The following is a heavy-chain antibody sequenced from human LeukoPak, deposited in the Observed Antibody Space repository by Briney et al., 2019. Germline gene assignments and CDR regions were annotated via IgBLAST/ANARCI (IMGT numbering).Heavy chain of an antibody. CDR1: GFTFSSYG. CDR2: IRFDGSNK. J-gene: IGHJ6*03. CDR3: AKAQVGADYYYYYMDV. Sequence: GGSLRLSCAASGFTFSSYGMHWVRQAPGKGLEWVAFIRFDGSNKYYTDSVKGRFTLSRDNSKNTLYLQINSLRAEDTAVYYCAKAQVGADYYYYYMDVWGKGTTVTISS. D-gene: IGHD1-26*01. V-gene: IGHV3-30*02.